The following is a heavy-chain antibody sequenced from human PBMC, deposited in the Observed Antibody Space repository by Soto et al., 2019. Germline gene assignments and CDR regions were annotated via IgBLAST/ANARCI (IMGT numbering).Heavy chain of an antibody. D-gene: IGHD3-22*01. J-gene: IGHJ4*02. Sequence: SVKVSCKASGGTFSSYAISWVRQAPGQGLEWMGGIIPIFGTANYAQKFQGRVTITADESTSTAYMELSSLRSEDTAVYYCARDTARDSSGYYPFDYWGQGTLVTVSS. V-gene: IGHV1-69*13. CDR3: ARDTARDSSGYYPFDY. CDR2: IIPIFGTA. CDR1: GGTFSSYA.